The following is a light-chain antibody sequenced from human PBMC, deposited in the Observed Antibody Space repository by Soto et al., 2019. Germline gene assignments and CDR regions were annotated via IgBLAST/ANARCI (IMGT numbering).Light chain of an antibody. CDR1: QTVTRNY. Sequence: EIVLTQSPGTLSLSPGERATLSCRASQTVTRNYLAWHQQKPGQTPRLLVYGASSRATGIPDRFSGSGSGTDFTLTISSLQSEDFAVYYCQQRSNWPPITFGQGTRLEIK. CDR2: GAS. CDR3: QQRSNWPPIT. V-gene: IGKV3D-20*02. J-gene: IGKJ5*01.